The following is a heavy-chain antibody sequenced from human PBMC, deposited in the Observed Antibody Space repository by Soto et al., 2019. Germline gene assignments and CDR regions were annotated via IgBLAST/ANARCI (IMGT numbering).Heavy chain of an antibody. J-gene: IGHJ4*02. Sequence: SVKVSCKASGYTFTSYDINWVRQATGQGLEWMGWMNPNSGNTGYAQKFQGRVTMTRNTSISTAYMELSSLRSEDTAVYYCARAQGKCGYDCPNYDYWGQGTLVTASS. D-gene: IGHD5-12*01. CDR2: MNPNSGNT. CDR3: ARAQGKCGYDCPNYDY. V-gene: IGHV1-8*01. CDR1: GYTFTSYD.